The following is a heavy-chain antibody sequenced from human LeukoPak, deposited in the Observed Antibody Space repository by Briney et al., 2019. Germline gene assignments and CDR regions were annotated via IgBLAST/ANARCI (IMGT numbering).Heavy chain of an antibody. D-gene: IGHD4-17*01. V-gene: IGHV5-51*01. CDR1: GCSFNDYW. J-gene: IGHJ4*02. CDR2: IYPGDSDT. CDR3: ARSELAYGDHFDY. Sequence: GESLKISCKGSGCSFNDYWIGWVRQMPGKGLEWMGIIYPGDSDTRYSPSFQGQVTISADKSISTAYLQWGSLKASDTAMYYCARSELAYGDHFDYWGQGTLVTVSA.